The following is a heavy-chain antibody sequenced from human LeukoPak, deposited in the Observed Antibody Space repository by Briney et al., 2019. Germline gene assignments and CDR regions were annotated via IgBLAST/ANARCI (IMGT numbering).Heavy chain of an antibody. V-gene: IGHV4-38-2*02. CDR2: IYHSGST. J-gene: IGHJ4*02. D-gene: IGHD1-26*01. CDR1: GYSISSGYY. Sequence: SETLSLTCTVSGYSISSGYYWGWIRQPPGKGLEWIGSIYHSGSTYYNPSLKSRVTISVDTSKNQSSLKLSSVTAADTAVYYCARDFGSSSGSCKDWGQGTLVTVSS. CDR3: ARDFGSSSGSCKD.